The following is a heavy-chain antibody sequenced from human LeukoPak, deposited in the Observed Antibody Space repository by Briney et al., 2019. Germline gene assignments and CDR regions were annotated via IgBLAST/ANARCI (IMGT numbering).Heavy chain of an antibody. Sequence: GGSLRLSCAASGFTFSSYAMSWVRQAPGKGLEWVSAISSSGGGTYYADSVQGRFTIPRDNSKNTMYLQMNSLRAEDTAVYHCASPAQQWRWYYFDYWGQGTLVTVSS. D-gene: IGHD6-19*01. V-gene: IGHV3-23*01. CDR1: GFTFSSYA. J-gene: IGHJ4*02. CDR3: ASPAQQWRWYYFDY. CDR2: ISSSGGGT.